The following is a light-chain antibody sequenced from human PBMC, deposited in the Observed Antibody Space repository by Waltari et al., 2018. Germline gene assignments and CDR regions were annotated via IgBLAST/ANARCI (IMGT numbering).Light chain of an antibody. V-gene: IGLV1-44*01. CDR1: SSNIGRNS. CDR2: RSD. J-gene: IGLJ2*01. Sequence: QSLLTQPPSISGAPGQRVTISCSGGSSNIGRNSVNWDAQVPGTTPNLVMYRSDTRPSGFSDRFSGSKSGTSASLAITGVLSADDADYICATWDDSLNAWIFGGGTRLTVL. CDR3: ATWDDSLNAWI.